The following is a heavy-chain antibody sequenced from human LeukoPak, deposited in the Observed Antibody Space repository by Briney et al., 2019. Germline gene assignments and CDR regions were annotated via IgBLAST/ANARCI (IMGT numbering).Heavy chain of an antibody. D-gene: IGHD3-10*01. CDR2: ISAYNGNT. V-gene: IGHV1-18*01. CDR3: AGDQDYYGSGSFYAFDI. J-gene: IGHJ3*02. Sequence: ASVKVSCEASGYTFTSYGISWVRQAPGQGLEWMGWISAYNGNTNYAQKLQGRVTMTTDTSTSTAYMELRSLRSDDTAVYYCAGDQDYYGSGSFYAFDIWGQGTMVTVSS. CDR1: GYTFTSYG.